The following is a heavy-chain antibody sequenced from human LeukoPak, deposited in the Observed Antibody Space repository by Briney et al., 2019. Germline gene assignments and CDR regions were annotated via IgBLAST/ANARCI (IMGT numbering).Heavy chain of an antibody. CDR2: IYHSGST. J-gene: IGHJ4*02. D-gene: IGHD1-26*01. CDR1: GGSISSGGYY. Sequence: SETLSLTCTVSGGSISSGGYYWSWIRQPPGKGLEWIGYIYHSGSTYYNPSLKSRVTILVDRSKNQFSLKLSSVTAADTAVYYCARDSDIVGALNSDCWGQGTLVTVSS. V-gene: IGHV4-30-2*01. CDR3: ARDSDIVGALNSDC.